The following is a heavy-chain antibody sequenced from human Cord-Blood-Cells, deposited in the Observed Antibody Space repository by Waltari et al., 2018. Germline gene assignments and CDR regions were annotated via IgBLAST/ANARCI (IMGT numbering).Heavy chain of an antibody. CDR3: ARLSDGDY. V-gene: IGHV1-2*02. J-gene: IGHJ4*02. Sequence: QVQLVQSGAEVKKPGASVKVSCKASGYTFTGYYMHWVRQAPGQGLEWVRWINPNRRGTKYAQKFQGRVTMTSDTSISTAYMELSRLRSDDTAVYYCARLSDGDYWGQGTLVTVSS. CDR1: GYTFTGYY. CDR2: INPNRRGT.